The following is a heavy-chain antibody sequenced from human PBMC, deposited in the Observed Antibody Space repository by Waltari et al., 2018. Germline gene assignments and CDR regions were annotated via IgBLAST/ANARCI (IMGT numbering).Heavy chain of an antibody. CDR1: GGSISSSSYY. Sequence: QLQLQESGPGLVKPSETLSLTCTVSGGSISSSSYYWGWIRQPPGKGLEWIGSIYYSGSTYYNPSLKSRVTISVDTSKNQFSLKLSSVTAADTAVYYCARRGWTGDEAFDYWGQGTLVTVSS. D-gene: IGHD7-27*01. CDR2: IYYSGST. J-gene: IGHJ4*02. V-gene: IGHV4-39*01. CDR3: ARRGWTGDEAFDY.